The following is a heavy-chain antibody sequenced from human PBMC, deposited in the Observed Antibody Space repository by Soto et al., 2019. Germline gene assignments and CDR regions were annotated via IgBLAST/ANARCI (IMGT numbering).Heavy chain of an antibody. Sequence: SETLSLTCTVSGGSINDFYWSWIRQPPGKGLEWIGSIYYSGSTYYNPSLKSRVTISVDTSKNQFSLKLSSVTAADTAVYYCARHRLVVVAARAGWFDPWGQGTLVTVSS. D-gene: IGHD2-15*01. CDR3: ARHRLVVVAARAGWFDP. V-gene: IGHV4-59*05. CDR1: GGSINDFY. J-gene: IGHJ5*02. CDR2: IYYSGST.